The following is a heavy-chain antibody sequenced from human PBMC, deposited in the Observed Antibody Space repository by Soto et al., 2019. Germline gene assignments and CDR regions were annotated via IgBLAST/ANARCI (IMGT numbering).Heavy chain of an antibody. CDR2: ISAYNGNT. V-gene: IGHV1-18*01. J-gene: IGHJ4*02. CDR3: ARDLRYSSSWYYFDY. D-gene: IGHD6-13*01. CDR1: GYTFTSYG. Sequence: ASVKVSCKASGYTFTSYGISWVRQAPGQGLEWMGWISAYNGNTNYAQKLQGRVTMTTDTSTSTAYMELRSLRSDDTAVYYCARDLRYSSSWYYFDYWGQGTLVTVSS.